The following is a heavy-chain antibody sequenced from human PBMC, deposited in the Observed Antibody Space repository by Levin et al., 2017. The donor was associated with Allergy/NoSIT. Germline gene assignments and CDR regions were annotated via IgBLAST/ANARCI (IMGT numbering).Heavy chain of an antibody. V-gene: IGHV4-59*08. Sequence: SQTLSLTCTVSGGSISSYYWSWIRQPPGKGLEWIGNVFSSGRTNYNLSLKSRVTISVDTSKKQFSLHLSSLTAADTAVYYCARQGGTVAGTTWFDPWGQGTLVTVSS. CDR2: VFSSGRT. D-gene: IGHD6-19*01. CDR1: GGSISSYY. J-gene: IGHJ5*02. CDR3: ARQGGTVAGTTWFDP.